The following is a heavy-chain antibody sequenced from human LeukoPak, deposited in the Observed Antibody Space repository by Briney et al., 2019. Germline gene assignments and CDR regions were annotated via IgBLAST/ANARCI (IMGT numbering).Heavy chain of an antibody. V-gene: IGHV6-1*01. Sequence: SQTLSLTCAISRDSVSSKSAAWNWIRQSPSRGLEWLGRTYYRSKWNNEYAVSLKGRITINPDISKNQFSLQLNSVTPEDTAVYYCAILGPPADCWGQGTLVTVSS. CDR3: AILGPPADC. J-gene: IGHJ1*01. CDR1: RDSVSSKSAA. D-gene: IGHD3/OR15-3a*01. CDR2: TYYRSKWNN.